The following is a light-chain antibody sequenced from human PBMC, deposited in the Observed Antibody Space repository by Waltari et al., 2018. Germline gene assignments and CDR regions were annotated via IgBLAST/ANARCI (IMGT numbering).Light chain of an antibody. CDR3: SSQSSNDVVL. Sequence: QSALTQPASVSGSPGQSVTIFCAVTSTDVGAYNSVSWYQEHPGQAPRVIIYDVSDRPSGVSDRFSGSKSGNTASLTISGLQAEDEADYYCSSQSSNDVVLFGGGTKLTVL. CDR1: STDVGAYNS. J-gene: IGLJ2*01. CDR2: DVS. V-gene: IGLV2-14*01.